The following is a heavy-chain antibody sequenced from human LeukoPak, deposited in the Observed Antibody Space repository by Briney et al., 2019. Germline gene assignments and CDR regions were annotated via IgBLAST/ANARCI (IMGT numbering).Heavy chain of an antibody. CDR1: GGSISSSSYY. D-gene: IGHD3-22*01. CDR2: IYYSGST. J-gene: IGHJ4*02. CDR3: ARHYYDSSGRKPYYFDY. V-gene: IGHV4-39*01. Sequence: PSETLSLTCTVSGGSISSSSYYWGWIRQPPGKGLEWIGSIYYSGSTYYNPPLKSRVTISVDTSKNQFSLKLSSVTAADTAVYYCARHYYDSSGRKPYYFDYWGQGTLVTVSA.